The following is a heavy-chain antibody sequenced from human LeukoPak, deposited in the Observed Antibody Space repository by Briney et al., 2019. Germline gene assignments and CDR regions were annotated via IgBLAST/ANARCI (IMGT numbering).Heavy chain of an antibody. V-gene: IGHV3-48*03. Sequence: PGGSLRLSCAASGFTLSSYEMNWVRQAPGKGLEWVSYISSSGSTIYYADSVKGRFTISRDNAKNSLYLQMNSLRAEDTAVYYCARDHATITFDYWGQGTLVTVSS. J-gene: IGHJ4*02. CDR3: ARDHATITFDY. D-gene: IGHD5-24*01. CDR1: GFTLSSYE. CDR2: ISSSGSTI.